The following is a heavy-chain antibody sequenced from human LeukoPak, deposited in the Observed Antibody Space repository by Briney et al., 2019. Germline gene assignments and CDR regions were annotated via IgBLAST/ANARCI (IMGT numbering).Heavy chain of an antibody. J-gene: IGHJ3*02. D-gene: IGHD5-18*01. Sequence: GGSLRLSCAASGFTFLSYNMNWVRQAPGKGLEWVSSISSSSSYIYYADSVKGRFTISRDNAKNSLYLQMNSLRAEDTAVYDCARQNTAMGAFDIWGQGTMVTVSS. CDR1: GFTFLSYN. CDR3: ARQNTAMGAFDI. CDR2: ISSSSSYI. V-gene: IGHV3-21*01.